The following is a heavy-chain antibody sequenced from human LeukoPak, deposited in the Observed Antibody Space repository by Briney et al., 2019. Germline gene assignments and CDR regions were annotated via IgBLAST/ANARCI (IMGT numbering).Heavy chain of an antibody. CDR3: ARERGEQQLVRGYGMDV. CDR1: GYTFTSYG. Sequence: ASVKVSCKASGYTFTSYGISWVRQAPGQGLEWMGWISAYNGNTNYAQKFQGWVTMTRDTSISTAYMELSRLRSDDTAVYYCARERGEQQLVRGYGMDVWGQGTTVTVSS. CDR2: ISAYNGNT. D-gene: IGHD6-13*01. V-gene: IGHV1-18*01. J-gene: IGHJ6*02.